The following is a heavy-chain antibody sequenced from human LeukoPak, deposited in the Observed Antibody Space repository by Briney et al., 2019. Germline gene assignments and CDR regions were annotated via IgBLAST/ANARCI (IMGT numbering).Heavy chain of an antibody. D-gene: IGHD3-10*01. CDR3: AKDMYYRGSGSYFNVDY. Sequence: GGSLRLSCAASGFTFSNSAMNWVRQAPGKGLEWVAVISYDGNNKYYSDSVKGRFTISRDNSKNTLYLQMNSLRAEDTAVYHCAKDMYYRGSGSYFNVDYWGQGTLATVSS. J-gene: IGHJ4*02. V-gene: IGHV3-30*18. CDR1: GFTFSNSA. CDR2: ISYDGNNK.